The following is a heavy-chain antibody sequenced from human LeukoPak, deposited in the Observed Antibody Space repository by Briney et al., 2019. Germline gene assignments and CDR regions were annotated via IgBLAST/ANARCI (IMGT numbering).Heavy chain of an antibody. J-gene: IGHJ5*02. CDR2: INSDGSWT. V-gene: IGHV3-74*01. D-gene: IGHD3-10*01. CDR3: ARGRGPYGWFDP. Sequence: GGSLRLSCVVSGLRFRNYGMHWVRQAPGKGLVWVSHINSDGSWTSYADSVRGRFTISRDSVKNTLYLQMNSLRAEDTAIYYCARGRGPYGWFDPWGQGTLVTVSS. CDR1: GLRFRNYG.